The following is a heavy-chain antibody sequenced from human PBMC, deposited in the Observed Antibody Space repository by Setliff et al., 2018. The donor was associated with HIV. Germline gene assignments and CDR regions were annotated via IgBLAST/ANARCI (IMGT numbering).Heavy chain of an antibody. J-gene: IGHJ4*02. D-gene: IGHD2-2*01. CDR2: IRLDGSDK. CDR3: AKEDQRVTSVDY. V-gene: IGHV3-30*02. CDR1: GFTFRNYG. Sequence: GGSLRLSCAASGFTFRNYGMHWVRQAPGKGLEWVAFIRLDGSDKFYADSVKGRFTISRDNSKNTLFLQMNSLRSEDTAVYYCAKEDQRVTSVDYWGQGTTVTVSS.